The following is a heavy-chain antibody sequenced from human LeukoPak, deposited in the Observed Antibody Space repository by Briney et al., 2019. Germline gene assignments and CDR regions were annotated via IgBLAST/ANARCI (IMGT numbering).Heavy chain of an antibody. V-gene: IGHV2-5*02. CDR2: IYWDDER. CDR1: GFSFGTTGVG. CDR3: ARRQGFAGGDGFAP. D-gene: IGHD3-10*01. J-gene: IGHJ5*02. Sequence: SGPTLVNPTQTLTLTCTFSGFSFGTTGVGVAWIRRPPGKALEWLALIYWDDERRYSPSLKDRLTITKDTAKNQVVLTMTNMDSVDTATYYCARRQGFAGGDGFAPWGQGTLVTVSS.